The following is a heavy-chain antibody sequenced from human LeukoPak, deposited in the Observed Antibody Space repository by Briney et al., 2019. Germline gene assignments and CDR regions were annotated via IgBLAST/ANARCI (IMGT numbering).Heavy chain of an antibody. Sequence: HTGGSLRLSCAASGFTFSSYAMSWVRQAPGKGLEWVSAISGSGGSTYYADSVKGRFTISRDNSKNTLYLQMNSLRAEDTAVYYCARESGGRRLSYFDYWGQGTLVTVSS. D-gene: IGHD2-15*01. CDR2: ISGSGGST. CDR3: ARESGGRRLSYFDY. V-gene: IGHV3-23*01. J-gene: IGHJ4*02. CDR1: GFTFSSYA.